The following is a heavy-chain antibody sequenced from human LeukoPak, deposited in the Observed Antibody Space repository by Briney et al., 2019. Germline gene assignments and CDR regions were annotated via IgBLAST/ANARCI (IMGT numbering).Heavy chain of an antibody. V-gene: IGHV4-31*03. CDR3: ARAPYYDILTGYGPRNWFDP. J-gene: IGHJ5*02. CDR2: IHYSGGT. D-gene: IGHD3-9*01. CDR1: GGSISSGGYY. Sequence: SETLSLTCTVSGGSISSGGYYWSWIRQHPGKGLEWIGYIHYSGGTYYNPSLKSRVTISVDTSKNQFSLKLSSVTAADTAVYYCARAPYYDILTGYGPRNWFDPWGQGTLVTVSS.